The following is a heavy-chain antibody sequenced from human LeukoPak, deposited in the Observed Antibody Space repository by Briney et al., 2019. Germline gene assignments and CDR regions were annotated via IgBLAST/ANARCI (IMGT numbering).Heavy chain of an antibody. CDR2: INPNSGGT. CDR1: GYTFTGYY. Sequence: ASVKVSCKASGYTFTGYYMHWVRQAPGQGLEWMGWINPNSGGTNYAQKFQGRVTITTDESTSTAYMELSSLRSEDTAVYYCASDPRGRGSCFYWGQGTLVTVSS. CDR3: ASDPRGRGSCFY. D-gene: IGHD2-15*01. V-gene: IGHV1-2*02. J-gene: IGHJ4*02.